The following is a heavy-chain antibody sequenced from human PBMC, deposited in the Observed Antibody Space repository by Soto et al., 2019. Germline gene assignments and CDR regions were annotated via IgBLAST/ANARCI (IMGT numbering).Heavy chain of an antibody. Sequence: ASVKVSCKASGYTFTSYGISWVRQAPGQGLEWMGWISAYNGNTNYAQKLQGRVTMTTDTSTSTAYMELSSLRSEDTAVYYCARGDYDFWSGYYPDYYYYGMDVWG. CDR1: GYTFTSYG. CDR3: ARGDYDFWSGYYPDYYYYGMDV. V-gene: IGHV1-18*01. J-gene: IGHJ6*02. D-gene: IGHD3-3*01. CDR2: ISAYNGNT.